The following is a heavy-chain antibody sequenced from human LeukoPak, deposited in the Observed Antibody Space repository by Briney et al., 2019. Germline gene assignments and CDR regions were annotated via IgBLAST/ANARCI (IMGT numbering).Heavy chain of an antibody. CDR1: GDSIPSAGYF. Sequence: SETLSLTCTVSGDSIPSAGYFWNWIRQHPGKGLEWIGYIYNSGSTSYNPSLKSRISISIDTSRNQFSLRLSSVTAADTAVYYCARDSNDGYGGYMDVWGQGTTVTVSS. V-gene: IGHV4-31*03. J-gene: IGHJ6*03. CDR2: IYNSGST. CDR3: ARDSNDGYGGYMDV. D-gene: IGHD5-24*01.